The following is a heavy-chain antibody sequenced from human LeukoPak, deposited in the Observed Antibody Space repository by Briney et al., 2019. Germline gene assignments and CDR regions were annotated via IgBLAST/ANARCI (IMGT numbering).Heavy chain of an antibody. Sequence: GGSLRLSCAASGFTFSSYAMGWVRQAPGEGLEWVSAITASGGNTYYADSVKGRFTISRDNSKNTLYLQVNSLRAEDTAVYYCAKGNGYSYGRYYFDYWGQGTLVTVSS. J-gene: IGHJ4*02. D-gene: IGHD5-18*01. V-gene: IGHV3-23*01. CDR3: AKGNGYSYGRYYFDY. CDR2: ITASGGNT. CDR1: GFTFSSYA.